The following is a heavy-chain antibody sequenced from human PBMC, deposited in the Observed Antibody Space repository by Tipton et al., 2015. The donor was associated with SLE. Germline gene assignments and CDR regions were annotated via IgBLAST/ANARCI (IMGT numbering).Heavy chain of an antibody. D-gene: IGHD3-16*02. CDR1: GFTFRNHA. CDR3: TKDCPSLTWFGD. Sequence: SLRLSCAASGFTFRNHALSWVRQAPGKGLEWVSSISTGGDTTYYADSVRGRFTISRDNSKNTLYLQMNILSAGDTAVYYCTKDCPSLTWFGDWGQGALVTVSS. J-gene: IGHJ5*02. CDR2: ISTGGDTT. V-gene: IGHV3-23*01.